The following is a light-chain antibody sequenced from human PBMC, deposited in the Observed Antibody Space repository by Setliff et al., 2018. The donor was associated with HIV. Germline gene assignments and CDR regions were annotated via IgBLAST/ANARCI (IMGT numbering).Light chain of an antibody. Sequence: SYELTQPPSVSVAPGKTARITCGGNNIGSKSVHWYQQKQGQAPEVVIYHDNDRPSGIPERFSGSNSGNTATLTISRVEAGDEADYYCQVWDRSSDPPCVFATGTKVTV. J-gene: IGLJ1*01. CDR1: NIGSKS. CDR2: HDN. CDR3: QVWDRSSDPPCV. V-gene: IGLV3-21*04.